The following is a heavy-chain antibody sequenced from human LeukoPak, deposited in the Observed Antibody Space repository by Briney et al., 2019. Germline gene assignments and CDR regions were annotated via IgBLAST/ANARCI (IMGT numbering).Heavy chain of an antibody. V-gene: IGHV3-21*01. D-gene: IGHD5-12*01. Sequence: KPGGSLRLSCAASGFTFSSYSMNWVRRAPGKGLEWVSSISSSSSSYIYYADSVKGRFTISRDNAKNSLYLQMNSLRAEDTAVYYCAGGPSDYPLDYWGQGTLVTVSS. CDR2: ISSSSSSYI. J-gene: IGHJ4*02. CDR1: GFTFSSYS. CDR3: AGGPSDYPLDY.